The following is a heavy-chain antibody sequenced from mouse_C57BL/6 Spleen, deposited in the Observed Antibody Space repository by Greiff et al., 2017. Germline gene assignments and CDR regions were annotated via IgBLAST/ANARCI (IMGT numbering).Heavy chain of an antibody. Sequence: VQLQQSGAELVRPGASVKISCKASGYAFSSSWMNWVKQRPGKGLEWIGRIYPGDGDTNYNGKFKGKATLTADKSSSTAYMQLSSLTSEDSAVYFCARETSYWYFDVWGTGTTVTVSS. J-gene: IGHJ1*03. CDR1: GYAFSSSW. V-gene: IGHV1-82*01. CDR2: IYPGDGDT. CDR3: ARETSYWYFDV.